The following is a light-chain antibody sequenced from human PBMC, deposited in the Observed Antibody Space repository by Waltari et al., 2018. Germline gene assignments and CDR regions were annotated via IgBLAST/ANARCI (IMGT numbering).Light chain of an antibody. CDR3: SSYTSTTTHVV. CDR1: SSDVGTYGY. V-gene: IGLV2-14*01. Sequence: QSALTQPASVSGSPGQSITISCTGTSSDVGTYGYDTWYQQDPGKAPKLVIYDVNNRPSRISGRSPGSNSGDTACLTSSVLQTEDEGYYYSSSYTSTTTHVVFGGGTKLTV. CDR2: DVN. J-gene: IGLJ2*01.